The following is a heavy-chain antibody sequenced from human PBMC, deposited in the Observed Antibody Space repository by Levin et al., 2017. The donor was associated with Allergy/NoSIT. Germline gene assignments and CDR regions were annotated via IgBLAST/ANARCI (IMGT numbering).Heavy chain of an antibody. CDR3: ARGGPPNYDYNWGSYRDGYFDY. CDR1: GFTFGDYA. D-gene: IGHD3-16*02. V-gene: IGHV3-49*04. CDR2: IRNKAHGGTT. J-gene: IGHJ4*02. Sequence: PGGSLRLSCTGSGFTFGDYAMSWVRQAPGKRLEWVGFIRNKAHGGTTEYAASVKGRLTISRDDSKSIAYLQMNSLKTEDTAVYFCARGGPPNYDYNWGSYRDGYFDYWGQGTLVTVSS.